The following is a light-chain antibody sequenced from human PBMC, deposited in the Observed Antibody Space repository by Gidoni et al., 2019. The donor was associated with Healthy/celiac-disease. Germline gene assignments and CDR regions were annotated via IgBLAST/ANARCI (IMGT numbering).Light chain of an antibody. CDR1: QSVSSY. J-gene: IGKJ2*04. V-gene: IGKV3-11*01. Sequence: GERATLSCRASQSVSSYLAWYQQKPGQAPRLLIYDASNRATGIPARFSGSGSGTDFTLTISSLEPEDFAVYYCQQRSNWPPGSSFGQGTKLEIK. CDR3: QQRSNWPPGSS. CDR2: DAS.